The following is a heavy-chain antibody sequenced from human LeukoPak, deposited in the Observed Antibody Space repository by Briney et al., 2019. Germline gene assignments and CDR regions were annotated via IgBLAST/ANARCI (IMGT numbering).Heavy chain of an antibody. J-gene: IGHJ6*03. D-gene: IGHD1-7*01. CDR3: ARETLYNWNYSSYYYMDV. CDR1: GFTFSDYY. V-gene: IGHV3-11*04. CDR2: ISSSGSTI. Sequence: GGSLRLSRAASGFTFSDYYMSWIRQAPGKGLEWVPYISSSGSTIYYADSVKGRFTISRDNAKNSLYLQMNSLRAEDTAVYYCARETLYNWNYSSYYYMDVWGKGTTVTVSS.